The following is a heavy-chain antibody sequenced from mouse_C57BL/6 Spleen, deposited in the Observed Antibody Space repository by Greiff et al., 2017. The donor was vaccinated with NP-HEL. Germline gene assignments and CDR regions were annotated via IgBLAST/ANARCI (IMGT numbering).Heavy chain of an antibody. J-gene: IGHJ4*01. CDR3: ARINLYYAMDY. V-gene: IGHV1-55*01. CDR2: IYPGSGST. CDR1: GYTFTSYW. Sequence: QVQLKQSGAELVKPGASVKMSCKASGYTFTSYWITWVKQRPGQGLEWIGDIYPGSGSTNYNEKFKSKATLTVDTSSSTAYMQLSSLTSEDSAVYYCARINLYYAMDYWGQGTSVTVSS.